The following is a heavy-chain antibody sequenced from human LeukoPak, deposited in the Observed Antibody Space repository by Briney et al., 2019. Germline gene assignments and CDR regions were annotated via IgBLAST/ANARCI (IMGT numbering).Heavy chain of an antibody. CDR2: ISGSGGST. J-gene: IGHJ4*02. CDR3: AKDQTPYYYDSSGYPPY. V-gene: IGHV3-23*01. CDR1: GFTFSSYA. D-gene: IGHD3-22*01. Sequence: PGGSLRLSCAASGFTFSSYAMSWVRRAPGKGLEWVSAISGSGGSTYYADSVKGRFTISRDNSKNTLYLQMNSLRAEDTAVYYCAKDQTPYYYDSSGYPPYWGQGALVTVSS.